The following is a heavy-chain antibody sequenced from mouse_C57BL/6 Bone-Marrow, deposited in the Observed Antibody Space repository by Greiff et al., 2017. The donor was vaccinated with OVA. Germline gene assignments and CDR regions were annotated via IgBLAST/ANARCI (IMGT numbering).Heavy chain of an antibody. J-gene: IGHJ1*03. V-gene: IGHV5-16*01. CDR3: ARDYLHYGNWYFDV. D-gene: IGHD2-1*01. CDR1: GFTFSDYY. CDR2: INYDGSST. Sequence: RVESEGGLVQPGSSMKLSCTASGFTFSDYYMAWVRQVPEKGLEWVANINYDGSSTYYLDSLKSRFIISRDNAKNILYLQMSSLKSEDTATYYCARDYLHYGNWYFDVWGTGTTVTVSS.